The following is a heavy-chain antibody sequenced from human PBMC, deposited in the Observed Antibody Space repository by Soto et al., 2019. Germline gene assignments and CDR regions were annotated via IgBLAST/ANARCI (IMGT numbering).Heavy chain of an antibody. CDR1: GFTFSDYY. CDR2: ISSSDSII. J-gene: IGHJ4*02. CDR3: ARDLGYYDSSGYFDY. Sequence: TGGSLRLSCAASGFTFSDYYMSWIRQAPGKGLEWVSYISSSDSIIYYADSVKGRFTISRDNAKNSLYLQMNSLRAEDTAVYYCARDLGYYDSSGYFDYWGQGTRGTVS. D-gene: IGHD3-22*01. V-gene: IGHV3-11*01.